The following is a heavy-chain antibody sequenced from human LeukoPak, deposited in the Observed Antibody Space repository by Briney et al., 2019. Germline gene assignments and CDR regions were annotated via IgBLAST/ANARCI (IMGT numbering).Heavy chain of an antibody. CDR1: GITVSSSH. Sequence: GGSLRLSCAASGITVSSSHMSWVRQAPGKGLEWVSLIYSGGSRCYADSVRGRFTISRDISKNTLFLQMKSLRAEDTAVYYCARLAAAGPFDYWGQGTLSPSPQ. CDR2: IYSGGSR. V-gene: IGHV3-66*04. CDR3: ARLAAAGPFDY. J-gene: IGHJ4*02. D-gene: IGHD6-13*01.